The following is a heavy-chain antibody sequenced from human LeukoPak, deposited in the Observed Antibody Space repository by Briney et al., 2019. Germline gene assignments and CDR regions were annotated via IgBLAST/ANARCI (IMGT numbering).Heavy chain of an antibody. CDR2: ISGSGGCT. Sequence: GGSLRLSCAASGFTFSSYAMSWVRQAPGKGLEWVSAISGSGGCTYYADSVKGRFTISRDNSKNTLYLQMNSLRAEDTAVYYCAKARSSGWYDYYYGMDVWGQGTTVTVSS. D-gene: IGHD6-19*01. CDR1: GFTFSSYA. CDR3: AKARSSGWYDYYYGMDV. J-gene: IGHJ6*02. V-gene: IGHV3-23*01.